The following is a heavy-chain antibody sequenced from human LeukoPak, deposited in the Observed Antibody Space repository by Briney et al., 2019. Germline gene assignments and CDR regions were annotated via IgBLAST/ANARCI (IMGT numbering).Heavy chain of an antibody. D-gene: IGHD6-13*01. CDR3: ARGAGSRSCHLDY. CDR1: GFTFSSYW. V-gene: IGHV3-74*03. CDR2: INSDGSSI. J-gene: IGHJ4*02. Sequence: QAGGSLRLSCAASGFTFSSYWMHWVRQAPGKGLVWVSRINSDGSSITYADSVKGRFTISRDNAKNTLYLQMNSLSVADTAVYYCARGAGSRSCHLDYWGQGTLATVSS.